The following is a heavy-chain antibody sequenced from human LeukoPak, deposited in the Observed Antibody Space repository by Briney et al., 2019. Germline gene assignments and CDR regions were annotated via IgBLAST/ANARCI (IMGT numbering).Heavy chain of an antibody. D-gene: IGHD5-24*01. CDR2: ISGGSGDST. V-gene: IGHV3-23*01. CDR3: AKAVEMARTIGY. J-gene: IGHJ4*02. Sequence: GGSLRLSCAASGFTFTSYAMNWVRQAPGKGLEWVPAISGGSGDSTYYADSVKGRFTISRDNSKNTLYLQMNSLRAEDTAVYYCAKAVEMARTIGYWGQGTLVTVSS. CDR1: GFTFTSYA.